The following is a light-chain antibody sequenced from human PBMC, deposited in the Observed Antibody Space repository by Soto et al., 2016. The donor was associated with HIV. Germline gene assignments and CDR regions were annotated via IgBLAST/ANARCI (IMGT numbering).Light chain of an antibody. Sequence: DIQMTQSPSTLSASVGDRVTITCRASQSINSWLAWYQQKPGEVPNLLIYKASNLESGVPSRFSGSGSGTEFTLTISSLQPDDFATYYCQQYNSYPLTFGGGTKVEIK. J-gene: IGKJ4*01. CDR1: QSINSW. CDR3: QQYNSYPLT. V-gene: IGKV1-5*03. CDR2: KAS.